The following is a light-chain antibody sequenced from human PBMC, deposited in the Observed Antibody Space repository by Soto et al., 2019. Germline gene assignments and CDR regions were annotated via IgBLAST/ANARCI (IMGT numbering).Light chain of an antibody. CDR2: GAS. V-gene: IGKV3-20*01. J-gene: IGKJ3*01. Sequence: EIVLTQSPGTLSLSPGERATLYCRASQSVGSNYLAWYQQKPGQAPRVLIYGASSRATGIPDRFSGSGSGADFTLTISRLEPEDFAVYYCQQYTTSPFTFGPGTTVDIQ. CDR1: QSVGSNY. CDR3: QQYTTSPFT.